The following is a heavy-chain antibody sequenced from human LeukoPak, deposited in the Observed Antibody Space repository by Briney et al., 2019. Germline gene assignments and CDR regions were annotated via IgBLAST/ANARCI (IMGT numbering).Heavy chain of an antibody. CDR2: IYYSGST. V-gene: IGHV4-59*01. Sequence: SETLSLTCTVSGGSISSYYWSWIRQPPGKGLEWIGYIYYSGSTNYNPSLKSRVTISVDTSKNQFSLKLSSVTAADTAVYYCARGTDDSSGYYYSYRDNYIDYWGQGTLVTVSS. D-gene: IGHD3-22*01. CDR3: ARGTDDSSGYYYSYRDNYIDY. J-gene: IGHJ4*02. CDR1: GGSISSYY.